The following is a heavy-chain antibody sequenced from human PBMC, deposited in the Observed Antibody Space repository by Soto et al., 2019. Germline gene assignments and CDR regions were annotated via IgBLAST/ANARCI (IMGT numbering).Heavy chain of an antibody. CDR1: GYTFTSYY. CDR3: AREVSDWSTILAYVMDF. V-gene: IGHV1-46*01. Sequence: ASVNGSCKASGYTFTSYYMHWVRQAPGQGLEWMGIINPSGGSTSYAQKFQGRVTMTRDTSTSTVYMELSSLRSEDTAVYYCAREVSDWSTILAYVMDFCGQGTTVTVS. CDR2: INPSGGST. J-gene: IGHJ6*02. D-gene: IGHD2-21*01.